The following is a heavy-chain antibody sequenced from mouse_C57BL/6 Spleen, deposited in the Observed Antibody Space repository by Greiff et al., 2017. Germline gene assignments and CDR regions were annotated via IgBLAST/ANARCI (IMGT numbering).Heavy chain of an antibody. CDR2: IDPSDSYT. CDR1: GYTFTSYW. Sequence: QVQLQQPGAELVKPGASVKLSCKASGYTFTSYWMQWVKQRPGQGLEWIGEIDPSDSYTNYNQKFKGKATLTVDTSSSTAYMQLGSLTSEDSAVYYCARRYGSSYWYFDVWGTGTTVTVSS. V-gene: IGHV1-50*01. D-gene: IGHD1-1*01. J-gene: IGHJ1*03. CDR3: ARRYGSSYWYFDV.